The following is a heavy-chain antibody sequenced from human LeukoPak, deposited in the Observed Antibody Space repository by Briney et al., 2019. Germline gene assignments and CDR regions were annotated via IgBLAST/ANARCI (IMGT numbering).Heavy chain of an antibody. CDR2: ISGGGRTT. CDR3: AKNVVFTRYFDS. Sequence: GGSLRLSCAASGFTFTNHAMSWVRQAPGKGLQWIAVISGGGRTTEYADSVKGRFTVSRDSSMNTLSLHMDSLRVEDTAIYYCAKNVVFTRYFDSWGQGTLVTVSS. CDR1: GFTFTNHA. D-gene: IGHD2-2*01. J-gene: IGHJ4*02. V-gene: IGHV3-23*01.